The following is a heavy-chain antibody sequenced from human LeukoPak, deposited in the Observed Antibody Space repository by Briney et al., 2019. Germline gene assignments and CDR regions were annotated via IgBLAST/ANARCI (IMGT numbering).Heavy chain of an antibody. CDR1: GYTFTSYG. J-gene: IGHJ5*02. V-gene: IGHV1-18*01. Sequence: ASVKVSCKASGYTFTSYGISWVRQAPGQGLEWMGCISAYNGNTNYAQKLQGRVTMTTDTSTSTAYMELRSLRSDDTAVYYCARDPLRGLSSSSLPTWFDPWGQGTLVTVSS. CDR3: ARDPLRGLSSSSLPTWFDP. D-gene: IGHD6-6*01. CDR2: ISAYNGNT.